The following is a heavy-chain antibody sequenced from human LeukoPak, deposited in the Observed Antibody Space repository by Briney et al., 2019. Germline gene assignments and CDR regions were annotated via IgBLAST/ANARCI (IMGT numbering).Heavy chain of an antibody. D-gene: IGHD3-16*01. CDR2: ISHSGST. Sequence: SETLSLTCTVSRSSVSSIYFWGWIRQSPGKGLEWIGSISHSGSTYYNPSLKNRVTISVDTSTNQFSLKLSSVTAADTAVYYCARLYVWGSYAADFFDPWGQGTLVTVSS. CDR1: RSSVSSIYF. J-gene: IGHJ5*02. V-gene: IGHV4-38-2*02. CDR3: ARLYVWGSYAADFFDP.